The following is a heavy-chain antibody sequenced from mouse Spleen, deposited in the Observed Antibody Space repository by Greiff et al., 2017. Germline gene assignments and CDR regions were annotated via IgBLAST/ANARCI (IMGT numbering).Heavy chain of an antibody. V-gene: IGHV14-4*01. CDR1: GFNIKDDY. CDR3: TPIPTVVVDY. Sequence: EVKLQESGAELVRPGASVKLSCTASGFNIKDDYMHWVKQRPEQGLEWIGWIDPENGDTEYASKFQGKATITADTSSNTAYLQLSSLTSEDTAVYYCTPIPTVVVDYWGQGTTLTVSS. J-gene: IGHJ2*01. D-gene: IGHD1-1*01. CDR2: IDPENGDT.